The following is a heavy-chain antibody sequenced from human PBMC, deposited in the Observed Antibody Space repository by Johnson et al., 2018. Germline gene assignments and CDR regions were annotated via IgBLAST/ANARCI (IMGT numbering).Heavy chain of an antibody. Sequence: QVQLVQSGGGVVQSGRSLRLTCAASGFTFSRYGIHWVRQAPGKGLEWVAVISDDGSYEYYVDSVKGRFTISRDNSKNTADLQMNSLRAEDTAVYYCAKGHGAGRLGYIEFFDYWGQGTLVTVSS. J-gene: IGHJ4*02. D-gene: IGHD5-24*01. CDR1: GFTFSRYG. CDR3: AKGHGAGRLGYIEFFDY. CDR2: ISDDGSYE. V-gene: IGHV3-30*18.